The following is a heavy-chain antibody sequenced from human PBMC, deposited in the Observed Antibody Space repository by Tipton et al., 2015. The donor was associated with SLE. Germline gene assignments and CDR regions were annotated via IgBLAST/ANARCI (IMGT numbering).Heavy chain of an antibody. CDR1: GGSISSGSYY. CDR3: AREGVHFWSGSSYYYYYMDV. CDR2: IYTSGST. V-gene: IGHV4-61*02. Sequence: GLVKPSETLSLTCTVSGGSISSGSYYWSWIRQPAGKGLEWIGRIYTSGSTNYNPSLKSRVTISVDTSKNQFSLKLSSVTAADTAVYYCAREGVHFWSGSSYYYYYMDVWGKGTTVTVSS. J-gene: IGHJ6*03. D-gene: IGHD3-3*02.